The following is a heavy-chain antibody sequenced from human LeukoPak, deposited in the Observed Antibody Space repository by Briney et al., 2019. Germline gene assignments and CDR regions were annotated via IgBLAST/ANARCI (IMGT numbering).Heavy chain of an antibody. J-gene: IGHJ3*01. Sequence: LSGGSLRLSCAASGFTFRTYWMSWIRQAPGKGPESVADINQDGSEEYYVQSVKGRFTVSRDNAQNAVFLQMTNLRADDTAVYYCARWKMELQRNAFDFWGQGTVVTVSS. CDR1: GFTFRTYW. CDR3: ARWKMELQRNAFDF. CDR2: INQDGSEE. V-gene: IGHV3-7*01. D-gene: IGHD1-26*01.